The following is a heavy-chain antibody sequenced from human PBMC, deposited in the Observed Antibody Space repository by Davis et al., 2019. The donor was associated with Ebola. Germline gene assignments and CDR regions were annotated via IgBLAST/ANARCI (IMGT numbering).Heavy chain of an antibody. Sequence: GESMKISCTDSVITFSSYAMSWVRQAPGKGLEWVSAISGSGGSTYYADSVKGRFTISRDNSKNTLYLQMNSLRAEDTAVYYCAKITVVVAASYFDYWGQGTLVTVSS. D-gene: IGHD2-15*01. CDR3: AKITVVVAASYFDY. J-gene: IGHJ4*02. CDR1: VITFSSYA. V-gene: IGHV3-23*01. CDR2: ISGSGGST.